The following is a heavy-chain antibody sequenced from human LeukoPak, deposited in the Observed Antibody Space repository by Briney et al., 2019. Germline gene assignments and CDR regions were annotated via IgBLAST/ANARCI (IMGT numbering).Heavy chain of an antibody. V-gene: IGHV4-39*01. CDR1: GGSISSSRHS. CDR2: ISYSGST. D-gene: IGHD5-18*01. J-gene: IGHJ4*02. CDR3: ARVGFGGYSYGYVDF. Sequence: SETLSLTCTVSGGSISSSRHSWGWIRQPPGKGLEWIGTISYSGSTYCNPSLKSRVTISVDTSQNQFSLRLTSVTAADTAVYYCARVGFGGYSYGYVDFWGQGTLLTVSS.